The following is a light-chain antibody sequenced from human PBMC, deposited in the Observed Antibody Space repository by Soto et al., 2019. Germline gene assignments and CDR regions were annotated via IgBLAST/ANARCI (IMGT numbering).Light chain of an antibody. J-gene: IGKJ2*01. CDR3: QQRNNWGMYT. CDR1: QSVRRY. Sequence: EIVLTQSPATLSLSPGERATLSCRASQSVRRYLAWYQQKPGQAPRLLISDASNRATDIPARFSGSGSETDFTLNISSLEPEDFAVYYCQQRNNWGMYTFGQGTKLEIK. CDR2: DAS. V-gene: IGKV3-11*01.